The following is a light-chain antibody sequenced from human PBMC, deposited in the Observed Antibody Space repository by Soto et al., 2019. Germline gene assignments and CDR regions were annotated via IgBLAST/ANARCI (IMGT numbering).Light chain of an antibody. CDR3: CSYAGSSTLYV. Sequence: QSVLTQPASVSGSPGQSITISCTATSSDVGSYNLVSWYQQHPGKAPKLMIYEGSKRPSGVSNRFSGSKSGDTASLTISGLQAEDEADYYCCSYAGSSTLYVFGTGTKLTVL. V-gene: IGLV2-23*01. J-gene: IGLJ1*01. CDR2: EGS. CDR1: SSDVGSYNL.